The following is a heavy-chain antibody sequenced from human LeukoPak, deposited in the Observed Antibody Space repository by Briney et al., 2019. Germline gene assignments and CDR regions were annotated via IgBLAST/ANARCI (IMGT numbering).Heavy chain of an antibody. CDR1: GFSVSGYW. D-gene: IGHD6-13*01. V-gene: IGHV3-7*01. CDR3: AREWQGGIAAAGTRIEGDY. J-gene: IGHJ4*02. Sequence: PGESLRLSCAVSGFSVSGYWMTWVRQAPGKGLEWVANIKQDGSEKNYVDSVKGRFTISRDNAENSLFLQMNSLRVEDTAVYYCAREWQGGIAAAGTRIEGDYWGQGTLVAVSS. CDR2: IKQDGSEK.